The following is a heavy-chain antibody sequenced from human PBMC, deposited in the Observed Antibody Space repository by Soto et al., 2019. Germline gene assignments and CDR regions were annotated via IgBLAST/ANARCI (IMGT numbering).Heavy chain of an antibody. CDR2: ISYDGSHK. D-gene: IGHD3-10*01. CDR1: GFTFSSYG. J-gene: IGHJ4*02. V-gene: IGHV3-30*18. Sequence: QVQLVESGGGVVQPGRSLRLSCAASGFTFSSYGMHWVRHTPAKGLEWLAVISYDGSHKLHADSVKGRFTISRDNSKNTLALQMNNLRIEDTAVYYCAKDLGLDGSASYPYSWGQGTLVTVSS. CDR3: AKDLGLDGSASYPYS.